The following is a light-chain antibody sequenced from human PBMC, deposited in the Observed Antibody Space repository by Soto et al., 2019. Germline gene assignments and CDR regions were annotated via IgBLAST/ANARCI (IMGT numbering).Light chain of an antibody. J-gene: IGKJ4*01. CDR1: QILSSSQ. V-gene: IGKV3D-20*02. CDR2: DAS. CDR3: KQRRNWSPT. Sequence: EIVLTQSRGTLSLSPGERATLSCRASQILSSSQLAWYQQXPGQAHRRLFHDASSRATVISARFSGSGSGTALTFTIGSIQTEDFAIYYCKQRRNWSPTFGGRTKVDIK.